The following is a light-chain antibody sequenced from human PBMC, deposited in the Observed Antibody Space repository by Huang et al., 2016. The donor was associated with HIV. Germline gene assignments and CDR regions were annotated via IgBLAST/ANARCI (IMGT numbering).Light chain of an antibody. CDR1: QSIGTY. CDR3: QQRSKWPLT. Sequence: EIVLTQSPVTLSLSPGDRATLSCRASQSIGTYLAWYQQKSGQAPRLFIYEVSNRAAGVPARFSASGSETDFTLTIASLDPDDFAIYHCQQRSKWPLTFGGGTKVEMK. J-gene: IGKJ4*01. V-gene: IGKV3-11*01. CDR2: EVS.